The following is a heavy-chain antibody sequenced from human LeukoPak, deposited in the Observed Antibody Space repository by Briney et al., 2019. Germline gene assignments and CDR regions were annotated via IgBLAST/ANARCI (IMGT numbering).Heavy chain of an antibody. CDR1: GFTFSAYA. J-gene: IGHJ5*02. V-gene: IGHV3-23*01. CDR2: ASGSGGTT. D-gene: IGHD3-10*01. Sequence: GGSLRLSCAASGFTFSAYAMSWVRQAPGKGLEWVSAASGSGGTTYYADSVMGRFTISRDNSKNTVYLQMNVLRAEDTAIYSCAKTEYGSGSYSRVGWFDPWGQGALVTVSS. CDR3: AKTEYGSGSYSRVGWFDP.